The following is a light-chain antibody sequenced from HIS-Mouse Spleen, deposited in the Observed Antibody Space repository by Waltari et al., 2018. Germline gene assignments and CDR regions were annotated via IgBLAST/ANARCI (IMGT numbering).Light chain of an antibody. V-gene: IGLV3-1*01. CDR3: QAWDSSTDVV. CDR2: QDS. CDR1: KLGYKY. J-gene: IGLJ2*01. Sequence: SYELTQPPSVSVSPGQTASITCSGDKLGYKYACWYQQKPGQSPVLFNYQDSKRPSGIPERFSGSNSGNTATLTISGTQAMDEADYYCQAWDSSTDVVFGGGTKLTVL.